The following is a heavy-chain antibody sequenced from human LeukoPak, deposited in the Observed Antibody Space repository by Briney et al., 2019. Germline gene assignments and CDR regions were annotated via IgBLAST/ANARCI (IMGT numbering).Heavy chain of an antibody. CDR1: GYTFINYG. J-gene: IGHJ4*02. Sequence: ASVKVSCKASGYTFINYGISWVRQAPGQGLEWMGWVSAYADNTNYVQKFQGRVTMTTDTSTSTAYMELRSLRSDDTAIYYCARDCIVCHGFDYWGQGTLVTVSS. V-gene: IGHV1-18*01. CDR3: ARDCIVCHGFDY. CDR2: VSAYADNT. D-gene: IGHD2/OR15-2a*01.